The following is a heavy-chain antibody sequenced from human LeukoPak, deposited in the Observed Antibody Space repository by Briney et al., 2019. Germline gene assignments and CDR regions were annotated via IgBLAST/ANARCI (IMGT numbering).Heavy chain of an antibody. CDR2: IYPGDSDT. Sequence: GESLKISCKASGYSFTTYWIAWVRQMPEKGLEWMGIIYPGDSDTRYSPSFRGQVTISADKSMSTAYLQWTSLKASDTAMYYCARRPGSFDSWGQGTLVTVSS. CDR1: GYSFTTYW. D-gene: IGHD3-10*01. CDR3: ARRPGSFDS. V-gene: IGHV5-51*01. J-gene: IGHJ4*02.